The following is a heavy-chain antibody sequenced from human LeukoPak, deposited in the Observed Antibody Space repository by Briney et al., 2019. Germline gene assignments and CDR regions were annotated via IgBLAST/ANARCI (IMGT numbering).Heavy chain of an antibody. CDR1: GGSISSGSYY. CDR2: INTSGST. V-gene: IGHV4-61*02. CDR3: ARGRQLGWNYPGVFDY. D-gene: IGHD1-7*01. J-gene: IGHJ4*02. Sequence: SVTLSLTCTVSGGSISSGSYYWSWIRQPAGKGLEWIGRINTSGSTNYNPSLKSRVTISVDTSKNQFSLKLSSVTAADTAVYYCARGRQLGWNYPGVFDYWGQGTLVTVSS.